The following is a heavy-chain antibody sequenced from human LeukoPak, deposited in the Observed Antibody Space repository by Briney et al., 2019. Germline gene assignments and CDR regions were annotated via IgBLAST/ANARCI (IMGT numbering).Heavy chain of an antibody. D-gene: IGHD3-22*01. CDR3: ARDRVGSAHYDSSGHYLPTDY. CDR2: INPNSGGT. J-gene: IGHJ4*02. CDR1: GYTFTGYY. Sequence: ASVKVSCKASGYTFTGYYMHWVRQAPGQGLEWMGWINPNSGGTNYAQKFQGRVTMTRDTSISTAYMELSRLRSDDTAVYYCARDRVGSAHYDSSGHYLPTDYWGQGTLVTVSS. V-gene: IGHV1-2*02.